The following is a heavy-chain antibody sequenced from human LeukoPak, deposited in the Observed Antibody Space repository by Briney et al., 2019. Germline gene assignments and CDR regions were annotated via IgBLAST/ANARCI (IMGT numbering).Heavy chain of an antibody. CDR1: GGTFSSYA. D-gene: IGHD6-19*01. CDR2: IIPIFGTA. J-gene: IGHJ5*02. Sequence: ASVKVSCKASGGTFSSYAISWVRQAPGQGLEWMGGIIPIFGTANYAQKFQGRVTITTDESTSTAYMELSSLRSEDTAVYYCARATSGSSGLDWFDPWGQGTLVTVSS. V-gene: IGHV1-69*05. CDR3: ARATSGSSGLDWFDP.